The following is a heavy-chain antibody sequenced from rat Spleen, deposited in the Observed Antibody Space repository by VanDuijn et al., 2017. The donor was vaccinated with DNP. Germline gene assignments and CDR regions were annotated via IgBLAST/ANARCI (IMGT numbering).Heavy chain of an antibody. CDR3: ARHGRRVFDY. Sequence: EVQLVESGGGLVPPGRSQKLSCAASGFTFSDYAMAWVRQAPTKGLELVAYISYAGGSTYHGDSVKGRFTISRDNAESTLYLQMNSLRSEDMATYFCARHGRRVFDYWGQGVMVTVSS. CDR1: GFTFSDYA. CDR2: ISYAGGST. D-gene: IGHD1-11*01. J-gene: IGHJ2*01. V-gene: IGHV5-17*01.